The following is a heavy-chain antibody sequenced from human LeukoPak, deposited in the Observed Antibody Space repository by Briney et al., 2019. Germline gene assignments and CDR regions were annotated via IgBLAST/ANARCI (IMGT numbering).Heavy chain of an antibody. V-gene: IGHV4-34*01. D-gene: IGHD2-2*01. J-gene: IGHJ3*01. Sequence: SETLSLTCAVYGGSFSGYYWSWIRQPPGKGLEWIGEINHSGSTNYNPSLKSRVTISVDTSKNQFSLKLSSVTAADTAVYYCAGRQLDVWGQGTMVTLSS. CDR1: GGSFSGYY. CDR2: INHSGST. CDR3: AGRQLDV.